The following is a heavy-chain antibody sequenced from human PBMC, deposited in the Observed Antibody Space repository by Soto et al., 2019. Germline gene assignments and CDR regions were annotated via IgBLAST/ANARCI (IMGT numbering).Heavy chain of an antibody. V-gene: IGHV3-23*01. D-gene: IGHD1-1*01. Sequence: GGSLRLSCAASGFTFNIYAMNWVRQAPGKGLEWVSAISGSADNTYYADPVKGRFTISRDNSKNTLYLQMDSLRAEDTAIYYCAKDSGIPRGTLVTTWFDPWGQGTLVTVSS. J-gene: IGHJ5*02. CDR3: AKDSGIPRGTLVTTWFDP. CDR2: ISGSADNT. CDR1: GFTFNIYA.